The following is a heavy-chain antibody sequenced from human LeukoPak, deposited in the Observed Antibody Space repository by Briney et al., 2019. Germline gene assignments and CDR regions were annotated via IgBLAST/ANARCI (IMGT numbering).Heavy chain of an antibody. CDR3: ARLGTTAYFDY. Sequence: SETLSLTSTVSGGSISSSSYYWGWIRQPPGKGLEWIGSIYYSGSTYYNPSLKSRVTISVDTSKNQFSLRLSSLPAADTAVYYCARLGTTAYFDYWGQGTLVTVSS. CDR2: IYYSGST. D-gene: IGHD1-1*01. J-gene: IGHJ4*02. V-gene: IGHV4-39*01. CDR1: GGSISSSSYY.